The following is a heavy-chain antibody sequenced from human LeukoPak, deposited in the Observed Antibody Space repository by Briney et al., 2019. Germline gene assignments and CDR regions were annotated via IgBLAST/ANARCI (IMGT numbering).Heavy chain of an antibody. CDR1: GYTFTSYV. J-gene: IGHJ6*04. CDR2: ISAYNGNT. D-gene: IGHD3-16*02. CDR3: ARDSLGIRGMDV. V-gene: IGHV1-18*01. Sequence: ASVRVSCKASGYTFTSYVISWLRQAAGQGVEGMRWISAYNGNTNYAPKLQGRVTITTDTSTSTAYMELRSLRSDDRAVYYCARDSLGIRGMDVWGKGTTVTVSS.